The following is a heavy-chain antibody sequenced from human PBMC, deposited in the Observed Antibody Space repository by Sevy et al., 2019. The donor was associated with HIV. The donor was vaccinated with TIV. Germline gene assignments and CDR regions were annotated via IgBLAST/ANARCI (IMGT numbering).Heavy chain of an antibody. CDR3: ARRSFEDTVNGYFDY. D-gene: IGHD4-4*01. J-gene: IGHJ4*02. V-gene: IGHV4-39*01. Sequence: SETLSLTCTVSGGSISSSSYYWGWIRQPPGKGLEWIGSIYYSGSTYYNPSLKSRVTISVDTSKNQFSLKRSSVTAADTAVYYCARRSFEDTVNGYFDYWGQGTLVTVSS. CDR2: IYYSGST. CDR1: GGSISSSSYY.